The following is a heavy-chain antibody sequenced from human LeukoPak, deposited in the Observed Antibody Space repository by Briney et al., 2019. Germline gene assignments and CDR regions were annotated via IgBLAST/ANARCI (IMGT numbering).Heavy chain of an antibody. CDR2: ISYDGSNK. Sequence: GRSLRLSCAASGFTFSSYGMHWVRQAPGKGLEWVAVISYDGSNKYYADSVKGRFTISRDNSKNTLYLQMNSLRAEDTAVYYCVYYGSSTFDYWGQGTLVTVSS. D-gene: IGHD3-10*01. CDR3: VYYGSSTFDY. V-gene: IGHV3-30*03. CDR1: GFTFSSYG. J-gene: IGHJ4*02.